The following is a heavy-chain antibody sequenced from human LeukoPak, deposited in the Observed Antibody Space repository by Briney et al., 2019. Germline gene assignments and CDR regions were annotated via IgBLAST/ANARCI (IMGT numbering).Heavy chain of an antibody. J-gene: IGHJ4*02. Sequence: SETLSLTCTVSGGSISGYYWSWIRQPPGKGLEWIGYIYYSGSTNYNPSLKSRVTISVDTSKNQFSLKLSSVTAADTAVYYCARDQTAMVLDYWGQGTLVTVSS. CDR1: GGSISGYY. CDR2: IYYSGST. V-gene: IGHV4-59*01. D-gene: IGHD5-18*01. CDR3: ARDQTAMVLDY.